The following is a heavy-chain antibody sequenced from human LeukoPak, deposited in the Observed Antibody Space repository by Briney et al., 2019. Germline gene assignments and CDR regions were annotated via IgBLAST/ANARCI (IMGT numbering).Heavy chain of an antibody. D-gene: IGHD3-3*01. CDR2: IYYSGNT. Sequence: SETLSLTCAVYGGSFSGYYWSWIRQPPGKGLEWIGSIYYSGNTYYNASLKSQVSISIDTSKNQFSLSLDSVTAADTAVYYCARGLASGYPPIPFDYWGQGTLVTVSS. CDR1: GGSFSGYY. CDR3: ARGLASGYPPIPFDY. J-gene: IGHJ4*02. V-gene: IGHV4-34*01.